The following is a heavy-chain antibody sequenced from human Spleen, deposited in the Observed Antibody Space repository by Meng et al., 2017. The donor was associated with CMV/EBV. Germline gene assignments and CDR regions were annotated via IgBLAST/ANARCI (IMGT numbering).Heavy chain of an antibody. CDR3: ARGRQWLADHYLDY. CDR1: GYTFTGYY. D-gene: IGHD6-19*01. Sequence: ASVKVSCKASGYTFTGYYLHWVRQAPGQGLEWMGWISPNSGDTKYAQKFQGRVTMTRDTSIATAYVEVRGLRSDDTAIYYCARGRQWLADHYLDYWGQGTLVTVSS. CDR2: ISPNSGDT. V-gene: IGHV1-2*02. J-gene: IGHJ4*02.